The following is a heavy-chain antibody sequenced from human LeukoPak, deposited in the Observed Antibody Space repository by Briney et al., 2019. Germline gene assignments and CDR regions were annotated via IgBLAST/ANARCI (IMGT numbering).Heavy chain of an antibody. D-gene: IGHD6-13*01. CDR1: GYTSTSYA. J-gene: IGHJ6*02. CDR2: INTAKGDT. CDR3: ARGISTAVTFHLDV. Sequence: ASVKVSCKASGYTSTSYAIHWVRQAPGQRLEWMGWINTAKGDTNYSQKFQGRVTISRDTSASTGYMELSSLRSEDAAVYYCARGISTAVTFHLDVWGQGTAVIVSS. V-gene: IGHV1-3*04.